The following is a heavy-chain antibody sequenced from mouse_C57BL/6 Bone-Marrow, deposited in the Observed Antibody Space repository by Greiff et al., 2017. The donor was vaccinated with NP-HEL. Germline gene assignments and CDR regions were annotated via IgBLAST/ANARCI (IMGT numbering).Heavy chain of an antibody. Sequence: VQLQQSGPVLVKPGASVKMSCTASGYTFTDYYMNWVKQSHGKSLEWIGVINPYNGGTSYNQKFKGKATLTVDKSSSTAYMELNSLTSEDSAVYYCARWYYGSSYDYWGQGTTLTVSA. CDR1: GYTFTDYY. D-gene: IGHD1-1*01. CDR2: INPYNGGT. CDR3: ARWYYGSSYDY. V-gene: IGHV1-19*01. J-gene: IGHJ2*01.